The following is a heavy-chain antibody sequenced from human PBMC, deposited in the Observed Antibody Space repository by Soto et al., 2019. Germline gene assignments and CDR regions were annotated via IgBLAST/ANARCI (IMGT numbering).Heavy chain of an antibody. J-gene: IGHJ5*01. Sequence: PSETLSLTCTVSGGSISSYYWSWIRQPPGKGLEWIGYIYYSGSTNYNPSLKSRVTISVDTSKNQFSLKLSSVTAADTAVYYCAREGRAAAGNWFDSWGQGTLVTVSS. CDR1: GGSISSYY. CDR3: AREGRAAAGNWFDS. D-gene: IGHD6-13*01. CDR2: IYYSGST. V-gene: IGHV4-59*01.